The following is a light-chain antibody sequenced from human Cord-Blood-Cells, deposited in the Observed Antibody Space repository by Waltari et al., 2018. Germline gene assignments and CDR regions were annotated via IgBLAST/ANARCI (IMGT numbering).Light chain of an antibody. Sequence: QSALTQPPSASESPGPSVTISCPGTSSDVGGYNYVSWYQQHPGKAPKLMIYEVSKRPSGVPDRFSGSKSGNTASLTVSGLQAEDEADYYCSSYAGSNNVVFGGGTKLTVL. CDR3: SSYAGSNNVV. CDR1: SSDVGGYNY. CDR2: EVS. J-gene: IGLJ2*01. V-gene: IGLV2-8*01.